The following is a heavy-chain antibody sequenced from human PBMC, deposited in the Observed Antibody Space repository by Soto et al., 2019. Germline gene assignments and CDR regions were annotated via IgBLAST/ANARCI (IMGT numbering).Heavy chain of an antibody. V-gene: IGHV6-1*01. CDR2: TYYRSKWYN. CDR3: ARVISEWEPPGSSWFDP. J-gene: IGHJ5*02. D-gene: IGHD1-26*01. Sequence: SQTLSLTCAISGDSVSSNSAAWNWIRQSPSRGLEWLGRTYYRSKWYNDYAVSVKSRITINPDTSKNQFSLQLNSVTPEDTAVYYCARVISEWEPPGSSWFDPWGQGTLVTVSS. CDR1: GDSVSSNSAA.